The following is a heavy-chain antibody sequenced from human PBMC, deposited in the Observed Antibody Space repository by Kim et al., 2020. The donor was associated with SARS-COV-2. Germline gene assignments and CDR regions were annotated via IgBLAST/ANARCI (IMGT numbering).Heavy chain of an antibody. V-gene: IGHV3-30*18. CDR1: GFTFSSYG. Sequence: GGSLRLSCAASGFTFSSYGMHWVRQAPGKGLEWVAVISYDGSNKYYADSVKGRCTISRDNSKNTLYLQMNSLRAEDTAVYYCAKERDYYGSGSTYYFDYWGQETLVTVSS. J-gene: IGHJ4*02. CDR3: AKERDYYGSGSTYYFDY. CDR2: ISYDGSNK. D-gene: IGHD3-10*01.